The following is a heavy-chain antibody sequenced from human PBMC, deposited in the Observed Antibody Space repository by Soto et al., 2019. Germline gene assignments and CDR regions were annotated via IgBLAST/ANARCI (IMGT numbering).Heavy chain of an antibody. D-gene: IGHD2-21*02. CDR2: INGNSGKT. CDR1: GVGLSTYA. J-gene: IGHJ4*02. CDR3: ALPNCGCDWYSPFVY. Sequence: EVQLLESGGGFVQPGGSLRLSCTASGVGLSTYAISWVRQAPGKGLECVSVINGNSGKTDYADSVKVRFSISRDKSDNTDYLQMGRLRAEDTAVYYCALPNCGCDWYSPFVYWSQGTQVVVSS. V-gene: IGHV3-23*01.